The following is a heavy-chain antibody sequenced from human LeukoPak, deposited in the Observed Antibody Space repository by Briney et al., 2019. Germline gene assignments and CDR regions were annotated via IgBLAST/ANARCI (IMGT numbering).Heavy chain of an antibody. J-gene: IGHJ4*02. Sequence: NPSETLSLTCTVSGGSISSNNYFWGWIRQPPGEGLEWIGSIYDSGSTYYNPSLKSRVTISVDTSKNQFSLKLNSVTAADTAMYYCQSRFLEWLLDYWGQGTLVTVSS. CDR2: IYDSGST. V-gene: IGHV4-39*01. CDR3: QSRFLEWLLDY. CDR1: GGSISSNNYF. D-gene: IGHD3-3*01.